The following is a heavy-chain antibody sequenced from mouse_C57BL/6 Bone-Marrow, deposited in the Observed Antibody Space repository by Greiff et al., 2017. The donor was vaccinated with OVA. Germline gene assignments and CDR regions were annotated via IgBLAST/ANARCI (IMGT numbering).Heavy chain of an antibody. CDR3: ARREQYYFDY. J-gene: IGHJ2*01. CDR2: IYPGDGDT. Sequence: VQLQQSGPELVKPGASVKISCKASGYAFSSSWMNWVKQRPGKGLEWIGRIYPGDGDTNYNGKFKGKATLTADKSSSTAYMQLSSLTSEDSAVYFCARREQYYFDYWGQGTTLTVSS. V-gene: IGHV1-82*01. CDR1: GYAFSSSW.